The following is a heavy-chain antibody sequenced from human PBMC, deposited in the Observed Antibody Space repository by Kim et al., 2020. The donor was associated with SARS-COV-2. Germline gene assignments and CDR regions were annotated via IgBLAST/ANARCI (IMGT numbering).Heavy chain of an antibody. V-gene: IGHV3-66*01. CDR2: ST. CDR3: AREPSTYFDY. J-gene: IGHJ4*02. Sequence: STSHADSVQGRFTISRDDSKNTVYLQMNSLRAEDTAVYFCAREPSTYFDYWGQGTLVTVSS.